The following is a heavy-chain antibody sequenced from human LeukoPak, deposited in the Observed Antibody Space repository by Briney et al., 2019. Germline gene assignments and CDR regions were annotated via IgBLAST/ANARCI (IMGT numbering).Heavy chain of an antibody. CDR2: IIPIFGTA. D-gene: IGHD2-2*01. CDR3: ARVIVVVPAAIQEYYFDY. CDR1: GGTFSSYA. Sequence: SVKVPCKASGGTFSSYAISWVRQAPGQGLEWMGGIIPIFGTANYAQKFQGRVTITADESTSTAYMELSSLRSEDTAVYYCARVIVVVPAAIQEYYFDYWGQGTLVTVSS. V-gene: IGHV1-69*01. J-gene: IGHJ4*02.